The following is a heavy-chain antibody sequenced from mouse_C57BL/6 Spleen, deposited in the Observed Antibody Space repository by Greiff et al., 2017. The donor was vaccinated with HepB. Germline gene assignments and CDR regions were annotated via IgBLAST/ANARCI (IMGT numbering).Heavy chain of an antibody. D-gene: IGHD1-1*01. CDR1: GYTFTDYY. CDR3: ARRSDYGSSYFVY. Sequence: EVQLQQSGPELVKPGASVKISCKASGYTFTDYYMNWVKQSHGKSLEWIGDINPNNGGTSYNQKFKGKATLTVDKSSSTAYMELRSLTSEDSAVYYCARRSDYGSSYFVYWGQGTTLTVSS. J-gene: IGHJ2*01. V-gene: IGHV1-26*01. CDR2: INPNNGGT.